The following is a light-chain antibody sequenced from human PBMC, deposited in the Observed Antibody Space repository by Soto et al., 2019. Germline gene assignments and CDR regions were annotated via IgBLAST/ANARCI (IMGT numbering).Light chain of an antibody. CDR2: EVS. CDR1: TSDIGVYRF. J-gene: IGLJ3*02. V-gene: IGLV2-14*03. Sequence: QSVLTQPASVSGSPGQSLTISCTGTTSDIGVYRFVSWYQQHPGRAPRVILYEVSNRPSGVSSRFSGARSGNTASLTISGLQAEDEAVYYCSSFSSSTTVLVFXAGTQLTVL. CDR3: SSFSSSTTVLV.